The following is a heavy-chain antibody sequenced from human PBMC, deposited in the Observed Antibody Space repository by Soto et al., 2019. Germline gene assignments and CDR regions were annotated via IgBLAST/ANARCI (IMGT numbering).Heavy chain of an antibody. CDR1: GGSISSGGYY. V-gene: IGHV4-31*01. D-gene: IGHD5-12*01. CDR2: IYYSGST. CDR3: AREYSGYDLYFDY. J-gene: IGHJ4*02. Sequence: QVQLQESGPGLVKPSQTLSLTCTVSGGSISSGGYYWSWIRQHPGKGLEWIGYIYYSGSTYYNPSLKSXXXXXXXXXXXXXXXXXXXXXXADTAVYYCAREYSGYDLYFDYWGQGTLVTVSS.